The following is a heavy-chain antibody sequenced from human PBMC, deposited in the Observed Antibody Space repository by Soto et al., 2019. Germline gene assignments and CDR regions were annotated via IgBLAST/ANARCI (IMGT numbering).Heavy chain of an antibody. V-gene: IGHV1-18*01. CDR3: AGGGYYDNVWGILSHYGLDK. Sequence: QVQLAQSPAEVKKPGASVRVSCKASGYTFIKYGIAWVRQAPGQGLEWMGWISPYDDKTIYAQTFQGRVTLTADRSTRTVYLDLRSLKSNDTAVYYCAGGGYYDNVWGILSHYGLDKWGQGTSVTVSS. CDR2: ISPYDDKT. D-gene: IGHD3-16*01. CDR1: GYTFIKYG. J-gene: IGHJ6*02.